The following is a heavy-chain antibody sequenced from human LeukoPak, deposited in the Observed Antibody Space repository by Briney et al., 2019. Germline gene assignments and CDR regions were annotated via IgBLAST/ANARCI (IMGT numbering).Heavy chain of an antibody. D-gene: IGHD6-19*01. CDR1: GFSLSTRRMC. J-gene: IGHJ4*02. CDR2: TDWDDGK. Sequence: SGPTLVKSTQTLTLTCTFSGFSLSTRRMCVNWIRQPPGKALEWPARTDWDDGKFYSTSLKTRLTIYKDTSKNQVVLTMINMDPVDTATYYCARRAVAEYYFDYWGQGTLVTVSS. V-gene: IGHV2-70*17. CDR3: ARRAVAEYYFDY.